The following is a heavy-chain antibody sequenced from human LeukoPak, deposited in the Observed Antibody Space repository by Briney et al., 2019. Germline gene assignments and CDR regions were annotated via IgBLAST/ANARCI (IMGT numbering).Heavy chain of an antibody. CDR1: GYTFSSFA. J-gene: IGHJ4*02. D-gene: IGHD4-17*01. CDR2: INTNTGNP. Sequence: ASVKVSCKASGYTFSSFAMNWVRQAPGQGLEWMGWINTNTGNPTYAQGFTGRFVFSLDISVGTAYLQISSLKTEDTAVYYCARDYGDYVLGYWGQGTLVTVSS. V-gene: IGHV7-4-1*02. CDR3: ARDYGDYVLGY.